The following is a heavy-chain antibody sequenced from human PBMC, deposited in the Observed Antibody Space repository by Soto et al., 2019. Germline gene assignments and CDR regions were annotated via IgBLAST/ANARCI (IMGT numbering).Heavy chain of an antibody. D-gene: IGHD2-15*01. CDR3: ARYCSGGSCYHNWFDP. J-gene: IGHJ5*02. CDR2: ISSYNGNT. CDR1: GYTFSSYGSTYG. V-gene: IGHV1-18*01. Sequence: ASVKVSCKSPGYTFSSYGSTYGISWVRQAPGQGLQWMGWISSYNGNTNYAQKFQGRVTMTTDTSTSTAYMELRSLRSDDTAVYYCARYCSGGSCYHNWFDPWG.